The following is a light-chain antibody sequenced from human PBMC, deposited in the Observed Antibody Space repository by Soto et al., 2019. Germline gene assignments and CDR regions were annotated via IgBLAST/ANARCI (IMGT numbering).Light chain of an antibody. Sequence: DSQITQTPSTLSASVGDRVTITCRASQSISSWLAWYQQKPGKAPKLLIYKASSLESGVPSRFSGSGSGTEFTLTISSLQPDDFATYYCQQYNSYWTFGQGTKV. CDR3: QQYNSYWT. CDR1: QSISSW. CDR2: KAS. V-gene: IGKV1-5*03. J-gene: IGKJ1*01.